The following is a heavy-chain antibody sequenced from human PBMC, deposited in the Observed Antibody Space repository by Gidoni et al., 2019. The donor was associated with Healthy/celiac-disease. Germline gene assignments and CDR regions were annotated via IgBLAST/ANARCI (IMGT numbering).Heavy chain of an antibody. V-gene: IGHV3-43*01. CDR2: ISWDGGST. CDR1: GFTFDDYT. D-gene: IGHD3-22*01. Sequence: EVQLVESGGVVVQPGGSLRLSCAASGFTFDDYTMHWVRQAPGNGLEWVSLISWDGGSTYYADSVKGRFTISRDNSKNSLYLQMNSLRTEDTALYYCTLRHDSSGYYWQFDYWGQGTLVTVSS. CDR3: TLRHDSSGYYWQFDY. J-gene: IGHJ4*02.